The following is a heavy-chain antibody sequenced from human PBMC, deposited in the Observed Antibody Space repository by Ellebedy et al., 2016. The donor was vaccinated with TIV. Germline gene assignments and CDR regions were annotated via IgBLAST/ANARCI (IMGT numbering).Heavy chain of an antibody. D-gene: IGHD1-26*01. CDR1: GGTFTSYG. J-gene: IGHJ6*02. CDR2: ISAYNGNT. V-gene: IGHV1-18*01. CDR3: ARQGATNYYYYGMDV. Sequence: AASVKVSCQASGGTFTSYGISWVRQAPGQGLEWMGWISAYNGNTNYAQKLQGRVTMTTDTSTSTAYMELRSLRSDDTAVYYCARQGATNYYYYGMDVWGQGTTVTVSS.